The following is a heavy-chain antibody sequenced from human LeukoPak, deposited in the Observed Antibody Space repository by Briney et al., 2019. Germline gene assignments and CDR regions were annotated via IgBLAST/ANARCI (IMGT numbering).Heavy chain of an antibody. CDR2: IRSNANSYAT. Sequence: GGSLKLSCAVSGFTFSGSAMHWVRQASGKGLEWVGRIRSNANSYATAYAASVKGRFTISRDDPKNTAYLQMNSLKIEDTAVYYCISRRDCTSTSCYVASDFDYWGQGTLVTVSS. CDR3: ISRRDCTSTSCYVASDFDY. CDR1: GFTFSGSA. V-gene: IGHV3-73*01. J-gene: IGHJ4*02. D-gene: IGHD2-2*01.